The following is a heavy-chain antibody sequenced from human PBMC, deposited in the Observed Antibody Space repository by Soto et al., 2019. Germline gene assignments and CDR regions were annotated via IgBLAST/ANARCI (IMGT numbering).Heavy chain of an antibody. V-gene: IGHV4-59*01. CDR1: GGSISSYY. Sequence: PSETLSLTCTVSGGSISSYYWSWIRQPPGKGLEWIGYIYYSGSTNYNPSLKSRVTISVDTSKNQFSLKLSSVTAADTAVYYCARILVRDYGDYAWFDPWGQGTLVTVSS. CDR2: IYYSGST. J-gene: IGHJ5*02. D-gene: IGHD4-17*01. CDR3: ARILVRDYGDYAWFDP.